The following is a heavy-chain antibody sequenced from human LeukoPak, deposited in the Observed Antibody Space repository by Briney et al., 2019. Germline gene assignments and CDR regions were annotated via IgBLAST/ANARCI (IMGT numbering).Heavy chain of an antibody. Sequence: SETLSLTCAVYGGSFSGYYWSWIRHPPGKGLEWIGEINHSGSTNYNLSLKSRVTISVDTSKNQFSLKLSSVTAADTAVYYCARSGDYYDSSGYYHFDYWGQGTLVTVSS. CDR1: GGSFSGYY. J-gene: IGHJ4*02. D-gene: IGHD3-22*01. V-gene: IGHV4-34*01. CDR3: ARSGDYYDSSGYYHFDY. CDR2: INHSGST.